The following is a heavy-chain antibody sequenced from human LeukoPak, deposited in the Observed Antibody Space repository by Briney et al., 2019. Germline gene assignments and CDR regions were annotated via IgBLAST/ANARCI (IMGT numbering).Heavy chain of an antibody. CDR2: INPSGGST. CDR3: ARDYYDSSGYYYDAFDI. Sequence: ASVKVSCEASGYTFTSYYMHWVRQAPGQGLEWMGIINPSGGSTSYAQKFQGRVTMTRDTSTSTVYMELSSLRSEDTAVYYCARDYYDSSGYYYDAFDIWGQGTMVTVSS. V-gene: IGHV1-46*01. CDR1: GYTFTSYY. D-gene: IGHD3-22*01. J-gene: IGHJ3*02.